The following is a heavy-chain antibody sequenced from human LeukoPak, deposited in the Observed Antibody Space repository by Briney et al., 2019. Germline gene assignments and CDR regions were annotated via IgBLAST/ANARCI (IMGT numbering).Heavy chain of an antibody. Sequence: SSETLSLTCTVSGYSISSGYYWGWIRQPPGKGLEWIGSIYHSGSTYYNPSLKSRVTISVDTSKNQFSLKLSSVTAADTAVYYCASCWWAAMLYYFDYWGQGTLVTVSS. J-gene: IGHJ4*02. CDR1: GYSISSGYY. D-gene: IGHD2-2*01. V-gene: IGHV4-38-2*02. CDR2: IYHSGST. CDR3: ASCWWAAMLYYFDY.